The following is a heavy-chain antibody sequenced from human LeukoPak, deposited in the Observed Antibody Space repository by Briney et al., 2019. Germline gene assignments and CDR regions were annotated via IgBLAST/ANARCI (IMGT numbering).Heavy chain of an antibody. CDR2: ISGSGGST. V-gene: IGHV3-23*01. CDR3: ARGDSSWDYFDY. D-gene: IGHD6-13*01. Sequence: GGSLRLSCAASGFTFSSYAMSWVRQAPGKGLEWVSAISGSGGSTYYADSVKGRFTISRDNSKNTLYLQMNSLRTEDTAVYYCARGDSSWDYFDYWGQGTLVTVSS. J-gene: IGHJ4*02. CDR1: GFTFSSYA.